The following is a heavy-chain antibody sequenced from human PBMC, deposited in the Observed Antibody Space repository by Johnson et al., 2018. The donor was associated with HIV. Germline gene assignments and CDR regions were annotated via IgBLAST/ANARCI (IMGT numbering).Heavy chain of an antibody. CDR2: IKQDGSEK. CDR1: GLTFSTYA. J-gene: IGHJ3*02. CDR3: AKGMRSLAYYYDSSGYNAFDI. V-gene: IGHV3-7*02. Sequence: VQLVESGGGEVQPGGSLRLSCAASGLTFSTYAMFWVRQAPGKGLEWVANIKQDGSEKYYVDSVKGRFTISRDNSKNTLYLQMNSLRAEETAVYYCAKGMRSLAYYYDSSGYNAFDIWGQGTMVTVSS. D-gene: IGHD3-22*01.